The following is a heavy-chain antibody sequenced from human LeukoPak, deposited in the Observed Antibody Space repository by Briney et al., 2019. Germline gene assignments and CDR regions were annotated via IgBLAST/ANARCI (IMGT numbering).Heavy chain of an antibody. J-gene: IGHJ4*02. CDR2: IYTSGST. CDR1: GGSMSSYY. D-gene: IGHD6-19*01. Sequence: PSETLSLTCTVSGGSMSSYYWSWILQPAGKGLEWIGRIYTSGSTNYNPSLKSRVTMAVDTSQNQFSLKLSSVTAADTAVYYCARGPERRWLAKGFDYWGQGTLVTVSS. V-gene: IGHV4-4*07. CDR3: ARGPERRWLAKGFDY.